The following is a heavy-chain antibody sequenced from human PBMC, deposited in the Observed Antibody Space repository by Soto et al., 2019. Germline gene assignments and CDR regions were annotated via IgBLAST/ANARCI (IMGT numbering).Heavy chain of an antibody. J-gene: IGHJ6*02. CDR2: IWYDGSNK. Sequence: PGGSLRLSCAASGFTFSSYGMHWVRQAPGKGLEWVAVIWYDGSNKYYADSVKGRFTISRDNSKNTLYLQMNSLRAEDTAVYYCARGMGATSLRGYYYYYGMDVWCQGTTVTVSS. D-gene: IGHD1-26*01. V-gene: IGHV3-33*01. CDR1: GFTFSSYG. CDR3: ARGMGATSLRGYYYYYGMDV.